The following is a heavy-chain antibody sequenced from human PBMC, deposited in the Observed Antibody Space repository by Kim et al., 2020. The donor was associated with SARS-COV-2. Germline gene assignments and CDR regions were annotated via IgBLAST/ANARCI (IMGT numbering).Heavy chain of an antibody. CDR3: ARDGYFDWLLYHYYGMDV. V-gene: IGHV3-74*01. CDR2: INSDGSST. J-gene: IGHJ6*02. Sequence: GGSLRLSCAASGFTFSSYWMHWVRQAPGKGLVWVSRINSDGSSTSYADSVKGRFTISRDNAKNTLYLQMNGLRAEDTAVYYCARDGYFDWLLYHYYGMDVWGQGTTVTVSS. D-gene: IGHD3-9*01. CDR1: GFTFSSYW.